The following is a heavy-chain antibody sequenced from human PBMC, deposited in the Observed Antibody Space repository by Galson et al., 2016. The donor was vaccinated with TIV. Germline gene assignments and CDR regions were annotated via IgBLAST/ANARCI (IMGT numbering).Heavy chain of an antibody. CDR1: GYTFTNYI. V-gene: IGHV1-3*01. CDR2: INAGNGNT. J-gene: IGHJ4*02. D-gene: IGHD3-10*02. CDR3: ASVPRYFVY. Sequence: SVKVSCKASGYTFTNYIMHWVRQAPGQRLEWMGWINAGNGNTKYSQKFQGRVTITRDTSASPSDLELSSLRSEDTSLYYCASVPRYFVYWGQGTLVAVAS.